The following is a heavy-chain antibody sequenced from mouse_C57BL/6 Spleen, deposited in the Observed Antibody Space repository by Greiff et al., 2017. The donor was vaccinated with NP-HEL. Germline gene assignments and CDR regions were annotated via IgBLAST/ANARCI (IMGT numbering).Heavy chain of an antibody. Sequence: VQLQQSGPELVKPGASVKISCKASGYAFSSSWMNWVKQRPGKGLEWIGRIYPGDGDTNYNGKFKGKATLTADKSSSTAYMQLSSLTSEDSAVYFCARSPPYYYGSSLFAYWGQGTLVTVSA. CDR1: GYAFSSSW. CDR3: ARSPPYYYGSSLFAY. CDR2: IYPGDGDT. D-gene: IGHD1-1*01. V-gene: IGHV1-82*01. J-gene: IGHJ3*01.